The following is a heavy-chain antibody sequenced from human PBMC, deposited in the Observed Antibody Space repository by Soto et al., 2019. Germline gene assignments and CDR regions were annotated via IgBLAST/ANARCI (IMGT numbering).Heavy chain of an antibody. Sequence: QVQLVQSGAEVKKPGASVKVSCKASGYTFTSYYMHWVRQAPGQGLEWMGIINPSGGSTSYAQKFQGRVTMTRDTSTSTFYMELSSLRSEDTAVYYCARVPTTPRYCSGGSWPLDAFDIWGKGTMVTVSS. CDR2: INPSGGST. D-gene: IGHD2-15*01. V-gene: IGHV1-46*01. CDR3: ARVPTTPRYCSGGSWPLDAFDI. CDR1: GYTFTSYY. J-gene: IGHJ3*02.